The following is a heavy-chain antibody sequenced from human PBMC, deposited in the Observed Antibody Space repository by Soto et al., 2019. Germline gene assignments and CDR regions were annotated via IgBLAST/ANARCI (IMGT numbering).Heavy chain of an antibody. CDR2: ISGSGGST. D-gene: IGHD3-10*01. J-gene: IGHJ6*03. Sequence: GGSLRLSCAASGFTFSSYAMSWVRQAPGKGLEWVSAISGSGGSTYYADSMKGRFTISRDNSKNTLYLQMNSLRAEDTAVYYCAKGVSGWFGELSYYYYYMDVWGKGTTVTVSS. CDR3: AKGVSGWFGELSYYYYYMDV. CDR1: GFTFSSYA. V-gene: IGHV3-23*01.